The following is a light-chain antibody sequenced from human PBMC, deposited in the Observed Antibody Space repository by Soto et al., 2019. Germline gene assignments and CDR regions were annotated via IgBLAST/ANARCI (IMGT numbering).Light chain of an antibody. CDR3: QQYGGSACT. V-gene: IGKV3D-20*01. CDR2: AAS. CDR1: QSVYDNY. Sequence: VLTQSPDTLSLSPGERATLSCGASQSVYDNYLAWYQQKPGLAPKLLVYAASIKASGIPERFSGSGSGTDFTLTISRLEPEDSAVYYCQQYGGSACTFGGGTKVEIK. J-gene: IGKJ4*01.